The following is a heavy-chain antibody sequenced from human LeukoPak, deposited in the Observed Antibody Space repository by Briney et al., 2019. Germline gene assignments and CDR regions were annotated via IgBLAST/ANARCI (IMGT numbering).Heavy chain of an antibody. J-gene: IGHJ4*02. V-gene: IGHV5-51*01. CDR3: ARRDCGGDCYSDY. CDR1: GSSFTSYW. Sequence: GEPLKISCKGSGSSFTSYWIGWVGQMPGKGLEGMGIIYPGDADTRYSPSFQGQVTISADNSISTAYLPWSSLKASDTAMYYCARRDCGGDCYSDYRGQGTLVTVSS. CDR2: IYPGDADT. D-gene: IGHD2-21*02.